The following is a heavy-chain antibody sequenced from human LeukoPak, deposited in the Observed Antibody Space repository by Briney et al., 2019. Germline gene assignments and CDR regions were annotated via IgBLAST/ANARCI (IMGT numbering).Heavy chain of an antibody. J-gene: IGHJ6*02. CDR2: ISYDGSNK. Sequence: GGSLRLSCAASGFTFSSYGMHWVRQAPGKGLEWVAVISYDGSNKYYADSVKGRFTIARDNSKNTLYLQMNSLRAEDTAVYYCASARALQQLVVPYYYYGMDVWGQGTTVTVSS. D-gene: IGHD6-13*01. V-gene: IGHV3-30*03. CDR3: ASARALQQLVVPYYYYGMDV. CDR1: GFTFSSYG.